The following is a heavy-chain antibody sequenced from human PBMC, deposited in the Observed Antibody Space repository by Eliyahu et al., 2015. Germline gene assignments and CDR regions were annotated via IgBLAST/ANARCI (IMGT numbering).Heavy chain of an antibody. CDR2: ISYSGATT. J-gene: IGHJ4*02. D-gene: IGHD6-13*01. CDR3: AKAPKGAAGGNLGDY. V-gene: IGHV3-23*01. CDR1: GFPFNNYA. Sequence: EVQLLESGGGLVQPGGSLRLSCAASGFPFNNYAMXWGRQAPGKGLGWVSVISYSGATTHYADSVKGRFTISRDNSKNTLYLQMNSLRAEDTAVYYCAKAPKGAAGGNLGDYWGQGTLVTVSS.